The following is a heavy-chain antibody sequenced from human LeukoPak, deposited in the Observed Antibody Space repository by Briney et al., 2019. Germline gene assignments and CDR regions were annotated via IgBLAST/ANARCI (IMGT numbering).Heavy chain of an antibody. V-gene: IGHV1-69*13. J-gene: IGHJ5*02. CDR3: ARDTVTTGWFDP. Sequence: ASVKLSCKASGGTFSSYAISWVRQAPGQGLEWMGGIIPIFGTANYAQKFQGRVTITADESTSTAYMELSSLRSEDTAVYYCARDTVTTGWFDPWGQGTLVTVSS. D-gene: IGHD4-17*01. CDR1: GGTFSSYA. CDR2: IIPIFGTA.